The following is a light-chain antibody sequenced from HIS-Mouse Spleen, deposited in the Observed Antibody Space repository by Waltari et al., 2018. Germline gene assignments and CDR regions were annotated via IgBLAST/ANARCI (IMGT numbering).Light chain of an antibody. J-gene: IGKJ4*01. Sequence: EIVMTQSPATLSVSPGERATLSCRASQSVSSNLAWYQQKPVQAPRPLIYGASTRATGIPARFSGSGSGTEFTLTISSLQSEDFAVYYCQQYNNWPPLTFGGGTKVEIK. CDR2: GAS. V-gene: IGKV3-15*01. CDR1: QSVSSN. CDR3: QQYNNWPPLT.